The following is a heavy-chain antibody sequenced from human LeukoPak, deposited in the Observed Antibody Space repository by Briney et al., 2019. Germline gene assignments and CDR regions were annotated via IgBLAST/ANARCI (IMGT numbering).Heavy chain of an antibody. J-gene: IGHJ4*02. V-gene: IGHV3-66*02. CDR3: ARDEGRWDGY. CDR1: GFTFDDYG. CDR2: IYSGGST. D-gene: IGHD4-23*01. Sequence: PGGSLRLSCAASGFTFDDYGMSWVRQAPGKGLEWVSVIYSGGSTYYADSVKGRFTISRDNSKNTLYLQMNSLRAEDTAVYYCARDEGRWDGYWGQGTLVTVSS.